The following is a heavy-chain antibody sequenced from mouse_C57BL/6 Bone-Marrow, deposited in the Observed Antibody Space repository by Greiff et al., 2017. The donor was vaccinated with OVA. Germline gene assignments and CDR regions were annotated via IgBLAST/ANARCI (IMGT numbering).Heavy chain of an antibody. CDR3: ARNDEGTLYYYAMDY. Sequence: QVQLKQSGAELVKPGASVKISCKASGYAFSSYWMNWVKQRPGKGLEWIGQIYPGDGDTNYNGKFKGKATLTADKSSSTAYMQLSSLTSEDSAVYFCARNDEGTLYYYAMDYWGQGTSVTVSS. J-gene: IGHJ4*01. D-gene: IGHD2-12*01. V-gene: IGHV1-80*01. CDR1: GYAFSSYW. CDR2: IYPGDGDT.